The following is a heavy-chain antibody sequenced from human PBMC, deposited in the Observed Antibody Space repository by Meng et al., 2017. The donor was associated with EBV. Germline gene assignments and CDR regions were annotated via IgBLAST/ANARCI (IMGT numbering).Heavy chain of an antibody. CDR1: GGTFRSDA. V-gene: IGHV1-69*01. CDR3: ASESGRGFTPDY. Sequence: QVQLQKSGAEVKKPGSSVKVCCRTSGGTFRSDAVSWVRQAPGQGLGWMGGLIPMSGAPHYAQKFQDRVTIIADESTSTHSMELNNLRFEDTAMYYCASESGRGFTPDYWGQGTLVTVSS. D-gene: IGHD3-10*01. J-gene: IGHJ4*02. CDR2: LIPMSGAP.